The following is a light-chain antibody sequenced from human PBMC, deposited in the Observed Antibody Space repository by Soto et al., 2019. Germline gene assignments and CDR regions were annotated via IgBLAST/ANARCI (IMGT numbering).Light chain of an antibody. V-gene: IGLV2-14*03. J-gene: IGLJ3*02. CDR2: DVT. CDR3: NSYTTSSTSV. Sequence: QSVLTQPASVSGSPGQSITISCTGTSSDVGSYNFVSWYQQYPGKAPKLVIYDVTNRPSGVSDRFSGSKSGNTASLTISGLQAEDEANYYCNSYTTSSTSVVGGGTKVTVL. CDR1: SSDVGSYNF.